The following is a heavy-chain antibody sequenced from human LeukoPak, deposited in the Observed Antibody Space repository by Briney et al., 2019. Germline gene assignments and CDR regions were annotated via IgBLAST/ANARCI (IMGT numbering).Heavy chain of an antibody. CDR3: ARVFDS. J-gene: IGHJ4*02. CDR2: VFYTGKT. CDR1: GGSVSTSDYY. V-gene: IGHV4-39*07. Sequence: PSETLSLTCTVSGGSVSTSDYYWGWIRQSPVKGLEWIGDVFYTGKTNYNPSLRGRATISIDTSKNQFSLKLTYVTAADTAVYYCARVFDSWGQGTLVTVSA.